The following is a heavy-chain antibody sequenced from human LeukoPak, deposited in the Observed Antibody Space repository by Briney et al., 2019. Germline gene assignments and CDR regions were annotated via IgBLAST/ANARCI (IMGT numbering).Heavy chain of an antibody. V-gene: IGHV4-34*01. Sequence: SETLSLTCAVYGGSFSGYYWSWIRQPPGKGLEWIGEINHSGSTNYNPSLKSRVTISVDTSKNQFSLKLSSVTAADTAVYYCARSFSWVGYFDYWGQGTLVTVSS. J-gene: IGHJ4*02. CDR2: INHSGST. D-gene: IGHD3-16*01. CDR1: GGSFSGYY. CDR3: ARSFSWVGYFDY.